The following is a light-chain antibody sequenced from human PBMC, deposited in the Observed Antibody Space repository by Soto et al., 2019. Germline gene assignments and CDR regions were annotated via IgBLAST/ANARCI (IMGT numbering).Light chain of an antibody. CDR3: QSYDSSLSGVV. CDR1: SSNIGAGYN. CDR2: VNS. J-gene: IGLJ2*01. V-gene: IGLV1-40*01. Sequence: QSVLTQPPSVSGAPGQRVTISCPGSSSNIGAGYNVHWYQQLPGTAPKLLIYVNSNRPSGVPDRFSGSKSCTSASLAITGLQAEDAADYYCQSYDSSLSGVVFGGGTKLTVL.